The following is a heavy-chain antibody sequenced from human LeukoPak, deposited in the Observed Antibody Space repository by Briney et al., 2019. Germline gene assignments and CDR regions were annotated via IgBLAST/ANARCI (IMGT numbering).Heavy chain of an antibody. Sequence: PSQTLSLTCAVSGGSISSGGYSWNWIRQPPGKGLEWIGYIYHSGSTYYNPSLKSRVTISVDRSKNQFSLKLSSVTAADTAVYYCARGGNSSSSAFDYWGQGTLVTVSS. D-gene: IGHD6-6*01. V-gene: IGHV4-30-2*01. J-gene: IGHJ4*02. CDR3: ARGGNSSSSAFDY. CDR1: GGSISSGGYS. CDR2: IYHSGST.